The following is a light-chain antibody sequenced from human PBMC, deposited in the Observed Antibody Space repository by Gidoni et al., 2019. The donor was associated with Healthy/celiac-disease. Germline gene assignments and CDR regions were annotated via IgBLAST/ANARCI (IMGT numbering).Light chain of an antibody. CDR1: SSDVGGYNY. CDR2: DVS. J-gene: IGLJ3*02. V-gene: IGLV2-14*01. Sequence: QSALTSPASVSGSPGQSITISCTGTSSDVGGYNYVSWYQQHPGKAPKLMIYDVSNRPSGVSNRFSGSRSDNTASLTISGLQAEDEADYYCSSYTSSSTLEWVFGGGTKLTVL. CDR3: SSYTSSSTLEWV.